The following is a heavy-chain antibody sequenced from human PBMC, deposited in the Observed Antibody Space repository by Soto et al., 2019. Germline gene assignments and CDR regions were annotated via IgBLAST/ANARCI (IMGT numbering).Heavy chain of an antibody. CDR2: ISGSGGST. V-gene: IGHV3-23*01. CDR3: AKGQVGATSAFDI. CDR1: GFTFSSYA. D-gene: IGHD1-26*01. Sequence: GGSLRLSCAASGFTFSSYAMSWVRQAPGKGLEWVSAISGSGGSTYYADSVKGRFSISRDNSKNTLYLQMNSLRAEDTSVYYCAKGQVGATSAFDIWVQGTMVTVSS. J-gene: IGHJ3*02.